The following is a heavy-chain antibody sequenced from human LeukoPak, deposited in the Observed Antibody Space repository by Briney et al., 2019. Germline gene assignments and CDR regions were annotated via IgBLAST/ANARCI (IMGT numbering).Heavy chain of an antibody. CDR1: GFTVSSNY. Sequence: GGSLRLSCAASGFTVSSNYMSWVRQAPGKGLEWVSVIYSGGSTYYADSVKGRFTISRDNSKNTLYLQMNSLRAEDTAVYYCARADSGYSYGYDYWGQGTLVTVSS. CDR2: IYSGGST. V-gene: IGHV3-53*01. J-gene: IGHJ4*02. CDR3: ARADSGYSYGYDY. D-gene: IGHD5-18*01.